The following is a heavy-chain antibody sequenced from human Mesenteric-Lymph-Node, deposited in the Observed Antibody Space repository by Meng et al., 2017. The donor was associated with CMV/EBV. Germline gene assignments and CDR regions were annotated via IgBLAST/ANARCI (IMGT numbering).Heavy chain of an antibody. V-gene: IGHV3-21*01. CDR2: ISSSSSYI. D-gene: IGHD2-2*01. CDR3: ARDLVVPAATSFDY. Sequence: ASGFTFSSYSMNWVRQAPGKGLEWVSSISSSSSYIYYADSVKGRFTISRDNAKNSLYLQMNSLRAEDTAVYYCARDLVVPAATSFDYWGQGTLVTVSS. J-gene: IGHJ4*02. CDR1: GFTFSSYS.